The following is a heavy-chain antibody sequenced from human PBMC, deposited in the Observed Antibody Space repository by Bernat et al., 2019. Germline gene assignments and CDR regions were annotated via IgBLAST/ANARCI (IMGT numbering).Heavy chain of an antibody. CDR3: GNGEGGVGELPGPAFDY. V-gene: IGHV3-23*01. J-gene: IGHJ4*02. CDR2: ISGSGGST. Sequence: EVQLLESGGGLVQPGGSLRLSCAASGFTFSSYAMSWVRQAPGKGLEWVSAISGSGGSTYYADSVKGRFTISRDNSKNTLYLQMNSLRAEDTGVYYGGNGEGGVGELPGPAFDYWGQGTLVTVSS. CDR1: GFTFSSYA. D-gene: IGHD3-10*01.